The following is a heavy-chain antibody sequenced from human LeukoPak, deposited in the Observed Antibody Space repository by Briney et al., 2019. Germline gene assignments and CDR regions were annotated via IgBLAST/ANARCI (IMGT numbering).Heavy chain of an antibody. CDR1: GGSISSYY. V-gene: IGHV4-59*01. J-gene: IGHJ4*02. Sequence: SETLSLTCTVSGGSISSYYWSWIRQPPGKGLEWIGYIYYSGSTNYNPSLKSRVTISVDTSKNQFSLKLSSVTAADTAVYYCARGEPYLYGSGSLLDYWGQGTLVTVSS. CDR3: ARGEPYLYGSGSLLDY. CDR2: IYYSGST. D-gene: IGHD3-10*01.